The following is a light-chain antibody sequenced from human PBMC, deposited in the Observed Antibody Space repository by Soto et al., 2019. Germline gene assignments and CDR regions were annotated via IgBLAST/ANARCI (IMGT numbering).Light chain of an antibody. CDR2: GAS. CDR1: QSVSSTY. CDR3: QQYNSYST. V-gene: IGKV3-20*01. J-gene: IGKJ1*01. Sequence: ETVLTQSPGTLSLSPGERAILSCRASQSVSSTYLAWYQQKPGQAPRLLIYGASSRATGIPDRFSGSGSGTEFTLTISSLQPDDFATYYCQQYNSYSTFGQGTKVDIK.